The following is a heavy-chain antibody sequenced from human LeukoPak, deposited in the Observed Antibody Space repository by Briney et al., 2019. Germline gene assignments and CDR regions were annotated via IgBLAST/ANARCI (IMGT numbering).Heavy chain of an antibody. D-gene: IGHD2-21*02. CDR2: IHETWT. CDR1: EFTLSTYA. CDR3: ARDCDCGNTSHLRCF. V-gene: IGHV3-23*01. Sequence: PGGSLRLSCEASEFTLSTYAKNWVRQAPGKGLEWVSTIHETWTNYDDTVKGRFTISRDDSQNTLFLQMSSLRVEDTAIYYCARDCDCGNTSHLRCFWGQGTLVTVSS. J-gene: IGHJ4*02.